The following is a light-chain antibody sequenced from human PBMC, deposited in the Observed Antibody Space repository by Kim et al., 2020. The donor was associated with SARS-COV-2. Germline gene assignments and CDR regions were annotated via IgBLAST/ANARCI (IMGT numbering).Light chain of an antibody. Sequence: NVLTQSQGTLSLSPGERATLSCRASQSDTTYLAWHQQKPGQAPTLIIYDTSIRAAGVPDRFSGSGSGTDFTLTISSVEPEDIAFYYCQHRLTFGPGTKLEI. CDR2: DTS. CDR1: QSDTTY. CDR3: QHRLT. J-gene: IGKJ3*01. V-gene: IGKV3-11*01.